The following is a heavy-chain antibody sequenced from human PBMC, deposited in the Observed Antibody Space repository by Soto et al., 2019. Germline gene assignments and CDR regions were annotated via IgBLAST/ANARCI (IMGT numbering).Heavy chain of an antibody. CDR3: ARDRVFGVLPYYYYSMDV. V-gene: IGHV3-48*01. J-gene: IGHJ6*02. CDR2: ISSSSSTI. D-gene: IGHD3-3*01. CDR1: GFTFSSYS. Sequence: GGSLRLSCAASGFTFSSYSMNWVRQAPGKGLEWVSYISSSSSTIYYADSVKGRFTISRDNAKNSLYLQMNSLRAEDTAVYYCARDRVFGVLPYYYYSMDVWGQGTTVTVSS.